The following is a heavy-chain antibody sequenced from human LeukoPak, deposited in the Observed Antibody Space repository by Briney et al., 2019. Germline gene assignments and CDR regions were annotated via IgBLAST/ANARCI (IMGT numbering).Heavy chain of an antibody. Sequence: GGSLRLPCAASGYTFSHYSVNWVRQAPGKGLEWVSSISSTSYYIYYADSVKGRFTISRNNTKSSLYLQMNSLRAEDTAVYYCVSGNDPDSTWENYRLDAFDIWGQGTTVIVSS. V-gene: IGHV3-21*01. D-gene: IGHD3-16*02. J-gene: IGHJ3*02. CDR1: GYTFSHYS. CDR2: ISSTSYYI. CDR3: VSGNDPDSTWENYRLDAFDI.